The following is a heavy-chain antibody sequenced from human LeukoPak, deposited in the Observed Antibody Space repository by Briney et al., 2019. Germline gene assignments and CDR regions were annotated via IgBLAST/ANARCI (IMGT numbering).Heavy chain of an antibody. J-gene: IGHJ4*02. CDR1: GGTFSSYA. V-gene: IGHV1-69*05. Sequence: SVKVSCKPSGGTFSSYAISWVRQAPGQGLEWMGKIIPIFGTANYAQKFQGRVTITTDESTSTAYMELSSLRSEDTAVYYCARGTSGTTSLFYWGQGTLVTVSS. D-gene: IGHD1-7*01. CDR2: IIPIFGTA. CDR3: ARGTSGTTSLFY.